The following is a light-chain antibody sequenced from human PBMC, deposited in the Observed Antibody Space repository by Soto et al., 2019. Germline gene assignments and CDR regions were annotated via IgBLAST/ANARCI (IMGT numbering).Light chain of an antibody. CDR1: QSVSSDY. J-gene: IGKJ2*01. CDR2: GAS. Sequence: EIVLTQSPGTLSFSPGERVTLSCRASQSVSSDYLAWYHQKPGQAPRLLIYGASSRATGIPDRFSGSGSGTDFTLTISRLEPEDLAVYYCQQHGSSPYTFGQGTKLEIK. V-gene: IGKV3-20*01. CDR3: QQHGSSPYT.